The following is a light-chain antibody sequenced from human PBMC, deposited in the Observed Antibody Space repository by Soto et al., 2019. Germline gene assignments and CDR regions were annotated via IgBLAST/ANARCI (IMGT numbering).Light chain of an antibody. CDR2: GAS. CDR1: QSDTSTY. Sequence: EIVLTQSPGTLSLSPGERATLSCRASQSDTSTYLAWYQQKPGQAPRLLIYGASRRATGIPDRFSVSGSGTDFTLTISRLEPEDFAVYYCQQYASSPWTFGQGTKVDIK. J-gene: IGKJ1*01. CDR3: QQYASSPWT. V-gene: IGKV3-20*01.